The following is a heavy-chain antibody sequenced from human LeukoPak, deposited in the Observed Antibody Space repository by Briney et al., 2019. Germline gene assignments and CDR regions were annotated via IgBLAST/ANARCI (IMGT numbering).Heavy chain of an antibody. J-gene: IGHJ4*02. D-gene: IGHD4-17*01. V-gene: IGHV4-59*01. CDR3: ARGIESYVDYGY. CDR2: MYNSGST. Sequence: SETLSLTCTVSGGSISGSYWSWIRQPPGKGLEWIAYMYNSGSTNYNPSLKSRVTISIDTSKNQFSLRLSSLTAADTAIYYCARGIESYVDYGYWGQGILVTVSS. CDR1: GGSISGSY.